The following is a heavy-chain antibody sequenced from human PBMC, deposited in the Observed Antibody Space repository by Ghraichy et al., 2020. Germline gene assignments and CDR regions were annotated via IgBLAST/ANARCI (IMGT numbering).Heavy chain of an antibody. CDR3: VASRRYDGLTASWNWDFEL. V-gene: IGHV4-34*04. D-gene: IGHD3-9*01. J-gene: IGHJ2*01. CDR1: GGSFSAYY. Sequence: SETLSLTCAVYGGSFSAYYWTWIRQPPGKGLEWIGEINHSGATNPNPSLKSRATISVDTSKNQFSLKLTSVTAADTAVYYCVASRRYDGLTASWNWDFELWGRGTRVTVSS. CDR2: INHSGAT.